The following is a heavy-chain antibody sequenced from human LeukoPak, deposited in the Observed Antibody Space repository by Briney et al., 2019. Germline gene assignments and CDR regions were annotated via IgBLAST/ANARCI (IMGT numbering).Heavy chain of an antibody. CDR1: GFNFGIYG. CDR2: ISYDGSNK. J-gene: IGHJ4*02. Sequence: PGTSLRLSCTASGFNFGIYGMHWVRQAPGKGLEWVAVISYDGSNKYYADSVKGRFTISRDNSKNTLYLQMDSLRAEDTAVYYCARTGGGGENYFDYWGQGTLVTVSS. V-gene: IGHV3-30*12. CDR3: ARTGGGGENYFDY. D-gene: IGHD3-16*01.